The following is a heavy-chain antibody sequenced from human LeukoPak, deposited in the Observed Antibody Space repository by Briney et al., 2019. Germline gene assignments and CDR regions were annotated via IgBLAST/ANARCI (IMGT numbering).Heavy chain of an antibody. Sequence: GGSLRLSCAASGFTFSSYGMHWVRQAPGKGLEWVAVISYDGSNKYYADSVKGRFTISRDNSKNTLYLQMNSLRAEDTAVYYCATASSGWQYYSDYWGQGTLVTVSS. D-gene: IGHD6-19*01. CDR1: GFTFSSYG. CDR2: ISYDGSNK. J-gene: IGHJ4*02. CDR3: ATASSGWQYYSDY. V-gene: IGHV3-30*03.